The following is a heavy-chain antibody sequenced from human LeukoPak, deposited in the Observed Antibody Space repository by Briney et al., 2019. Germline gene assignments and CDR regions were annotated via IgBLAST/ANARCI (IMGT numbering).Heavy chain of an antibody. Sequence: GGSLRLSCAASGFTLSNYVIHWVRQAPGKGLEWVGVISGDGRNKYVDSVKGRFTISRDNSKNTLYLQMNCLRAEDTAVYYCARVSPQGIGGFDIWGQGTMVSVSS. CDR1: GFTLSNYV. D-gene: IGHD2-15*01. CDR2: ISGDGRNK. V-gene: IGHV3-30-3*01. CDR3: ARVSPQGIGGFDI. J-gene: IGHJ3*02.